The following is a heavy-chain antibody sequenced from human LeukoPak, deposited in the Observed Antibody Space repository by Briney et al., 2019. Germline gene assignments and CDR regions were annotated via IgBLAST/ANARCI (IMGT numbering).Heavy chain of an antibody. CDR1: GFTFSSYS. V-gene: IGHV3-21*01. D-gene: IGHD3-22*01. J-gene: IGHJ4*02. CDR3: ARGDSSGYYYVSYFDY. Sequence: PGGSLRLSCAASGFTFSSYSMNWVRQAPGEGLEWVSSISSSSSYIYYADSVKGRFTISRDNAKNSLYLQMSSLRAEDTAVYYCARGDSSGYYYVSYFDYWGQGTLVTVSS. CDR2: ISSSSSYI.